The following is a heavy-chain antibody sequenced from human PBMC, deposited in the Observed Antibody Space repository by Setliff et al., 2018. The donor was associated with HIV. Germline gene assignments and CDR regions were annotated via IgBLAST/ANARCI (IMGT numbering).Heavy chain of an antibody. CDR2: IRYDGSNK. CDR3: AKFFGGYGDYMGFDY. V-gene: IGHV3-30*02. Sequence: PGGSLRLSCAASGFTFTAHGMHWVRQAPDKGLEWVAFIRYDGSNKYYADSVKGRFTISRDNSKNTLYLQMNSLRAEDTAVYYCAKFFGGYGDYMGFDYWGQGTLVTVSS. J-gene: IGHJ4*02. D-gene: IGHD4-17*01. CDR1: GFTFTAHG.